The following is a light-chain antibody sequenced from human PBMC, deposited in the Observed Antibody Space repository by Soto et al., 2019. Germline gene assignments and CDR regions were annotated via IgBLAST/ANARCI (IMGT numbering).Light chain of an antibody. CDR2: AAP. Sequence: DIQMTQSPPSLSAFVGDRVTITCRASQDIGNFLAWYQQKPGKVPKLLIYAAPTLQSGVPSRFSGSGSGTDFTLTISSLQPEDVATYYCQKCKVAPFTFGGGTKVDIK. V-gene: IGKV1-27*01. J-gene: IGKJ4*01. CDR1: QDIGNF. CDR3: QKCKVAPFT.